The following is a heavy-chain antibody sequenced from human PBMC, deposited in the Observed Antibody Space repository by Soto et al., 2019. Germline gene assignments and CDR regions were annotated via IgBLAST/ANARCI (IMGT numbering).Heavy chain of an antibody. CDR1: GFTFNNGW. D-gene: IGHD2-15*01. CDR2: ITSKVAGGTT. CDR3: TTDSTQTFCDGGPCYSVLTKIHES. Sequence: EVQLVESGGGLVKPGGSLRLSCAASGFTFNNGWMSWVRHAPGKGLEWVGRITSKVAGGTTDYSAPVQARFTMSRDDSKNTVHLQMSGLKTEDTAVYYCTTDSTQTFCDGGPCYSVLTKIHESWGQGTLVTVSS. J-gene: IGHJ5*02. V-gene: IGHV3-15*01.